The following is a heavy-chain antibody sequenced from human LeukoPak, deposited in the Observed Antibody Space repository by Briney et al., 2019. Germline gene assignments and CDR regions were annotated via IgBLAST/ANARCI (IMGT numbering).Heavy chain of an antibody. CDR3: ARRGTIDSGRSWN. CDR2: MHYSGNT. CDR1: GGSINISDYY. J-gene: IGHJ4*02. Sequence: SESLSLTCTVSGGSINISDYYCGWIRQPPGKGLEWIGCMHYSGNTYYNPSLRSRVTISVDTSENQFSLKVRSVTAADTAVYYCARRGTIDSGRSWNWGQGTLVTVSS. D-gene: IGHD6-13*01. V-gene: IGHV4-39*01.